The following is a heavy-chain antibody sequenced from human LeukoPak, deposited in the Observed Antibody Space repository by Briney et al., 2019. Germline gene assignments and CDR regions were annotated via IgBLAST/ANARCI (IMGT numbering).Heavy chain of an antibody. CDR2: ISSSSSTI. J-gene: IGHJ4*02. Sequence: GGSLRLSCAASGFTFSSYSMNWVRQAPGKGLEWVSYISSSSSTIYYADSVKGRFTISRDNAENSLYLQMNSLRAEDTAVYYCARTQPLMVRGVIMDYWGQGTLVTVSS. CDR1: GFTFSSYS. V-gene: IGHV3-48*01. D-gene: IGHD3-10*01. CDR3: ARTQPLMVRGVIMDY.